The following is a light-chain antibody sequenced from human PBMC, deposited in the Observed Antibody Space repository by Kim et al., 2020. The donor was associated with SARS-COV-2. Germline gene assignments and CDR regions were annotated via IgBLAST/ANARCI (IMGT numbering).Light chain of an antibody. J-gene: IGLJ2*01. CDR1: SSNIGSNY. Sequence: ELTQPPSASGTPGQRVTISCSGSSSNIGSNYVYWYQQLPGTAPKLLIYSNNQRPSGVPDRFSGSKSGTSASLAISGLRSEDEADYYCAAWDDSLSAHVVFGGGTKLTVL. CDR3: AAWDDSLSAHVV. CDR2: SNN. V-gene: IGLV1-47*02.